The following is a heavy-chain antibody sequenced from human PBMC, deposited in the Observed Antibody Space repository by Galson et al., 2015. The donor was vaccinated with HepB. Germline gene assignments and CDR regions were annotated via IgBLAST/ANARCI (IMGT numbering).Heavy chain of an antibody. V-gene: IGHV1-46*03. CDR1: GYTFTSYY. D-gene: IGHD4-11*01. Sequence: SVKVSCKASGYTFTSYYMHWVRQAPGQGLEWMGIINPSGGSTSYAQKFQGRVTMTRDTSTSTVYMELSSLRSEDTAVYYCARYPTVTDLVYYYGMDVWGQGTTVTVSS. CDR3: ARYPTVTDLVYYYGMDV. CDR2: INPSGGST. J-gene: IGHJ6*02.